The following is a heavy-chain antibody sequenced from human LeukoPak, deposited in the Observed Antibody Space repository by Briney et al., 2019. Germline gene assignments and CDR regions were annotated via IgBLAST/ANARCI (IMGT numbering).Heavy chain of an antibody. Sequence: SETLSLTCTVSGGSISSYYWSWIRQPAGKGLEWIGRIYTSGSTNYNPSLKSRVTMSVDTSKNQFSLKLSSVTAADTAVYYCARDHFGVVPLLTYYYYGMDVWGQGTTVTVSS. D-gene: IGHD3-3*01. CDR3: ARDHFGVVPLLTYYYYGMDV. V-gene: IGHV4-4*07. CDR1: GGSISSYY. J-gene: IGHJ6*02. CDR2: IYTSGST.